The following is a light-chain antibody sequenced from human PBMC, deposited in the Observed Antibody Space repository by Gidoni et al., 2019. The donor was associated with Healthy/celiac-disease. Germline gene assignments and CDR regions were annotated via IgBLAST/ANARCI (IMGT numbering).Light chain of an antibody. CDR2: AAS. CDR1: QGISSY. J-gene: IGKJ5*01. Sequence: DIQLTQSPSFLSASVGDRVTITCWASQGISSYLAWYQQKPGKAPKLLIYAASTLQSGVPSRFSGSGSGTEFTLTLSSLQPEDFATYYCQQLNSYLITFGQGTRLEIK. CDR3: QQLNSYLIT. V-gene: IGKV1-9*01.